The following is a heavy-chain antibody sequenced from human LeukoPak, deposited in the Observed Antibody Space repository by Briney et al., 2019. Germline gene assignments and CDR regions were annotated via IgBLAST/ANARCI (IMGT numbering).Heavy chain of an antibody. J-gene: IGHJ6*03. D-gene: IGHD2-2*01. V-gene: IGHV1-2*02. CDR3: ARDSKRAAPYPNYYYYNYMDV. Sequence: ASVKVSCKASGYTFTGYYMHWVRQAPGQGLEWMGWINPNSGGTNYAQKFQGRVTMTRDTSISTAYMELSRLRSDDTAVYYCARDSKRAAPYPNYYYYNYMDVWGKGTTVTISS. CDR1: GYTFTGYY. CDR2: INPNSGGT.